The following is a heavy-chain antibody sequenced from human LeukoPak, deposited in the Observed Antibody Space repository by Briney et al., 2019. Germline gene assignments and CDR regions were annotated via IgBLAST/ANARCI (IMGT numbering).Heavy chain of an antibody. D-gene: IGHD4-11*01. CDR2: ISGYDGDT. CDR1: GYSFTNYG. CDR3: ARGGHSNYPDY. Sequence: GASVKVSCKASGYSFTNYGISWVRQAPGQGLEWMGWISGYDGDTSFAQKFQDRLTMTTDTSTSTAYMELRSLTSDDTAMFYCARGGHSNYPDYWGQGTLVTVSS. J-gene: IGHJ4*02. V-gene: IGHV1-18*01.